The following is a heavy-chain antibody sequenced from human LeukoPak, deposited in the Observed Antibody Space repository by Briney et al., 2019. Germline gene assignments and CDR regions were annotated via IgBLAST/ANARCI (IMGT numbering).Heavy chain of an antibody. D-gene: IGHD2/OR15-2a*01. CDR3: ARWVLRKFNY. Sequence: SETLSLTCAVYGGSFSGYYWSWIRQPPGKGLDWIGEINHSGSTNYNPSLKSRVTISVDTSKNQFSLKLSSVTAADTAVYYCARWVLRKFNYWGQGTLVTVSS. V-gene: IGHV4-34*01. J-gene: IGHJ4*02. CDR1: GGSFSGYY. CDR2: INHSGST.